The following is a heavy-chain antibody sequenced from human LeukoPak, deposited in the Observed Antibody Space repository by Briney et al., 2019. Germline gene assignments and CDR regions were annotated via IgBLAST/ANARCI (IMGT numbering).Heavy chain of an antibody. J-gene: IGHJ4*02. D-gene: IGHD2-15*01. CDR2: IWFDGSKT. CDR3: AKDCGGSCFDY. Sequence: GGSLRLSCAASGFNFSNYGMHWVRQAPGKGMEWVAVIWFDGSKTSYGDSVKGRFTISRDNSKNTLFLQMHSLRAEDTAVYYCAKDCGGSCFDYWGQGSLVTVSS. V-gene: IGHV3-33*06. CDR1: GFNFSNYG.